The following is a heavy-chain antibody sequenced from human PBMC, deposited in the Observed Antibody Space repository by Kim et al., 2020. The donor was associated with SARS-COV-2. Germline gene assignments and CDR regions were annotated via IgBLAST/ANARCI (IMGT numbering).Heavy chain of an antibody. D-gene: IGHD4-17*01. CDR2: TRNKANSYTT. CDR1: GFTFSDHY. CDR3: AREREPTVPWSAFDI. Sequence: GGSLRLSCAASGFTFSDHYMDWVRQAPGKGLEWVGRTRNKANSYTTEYAASVKGRFTISRDDSKNSLYLQMNSLKTEDTAVYYCAREREPTVPWSAFDIWGQGTMVTVSS. J-gene: IGHJ3*02. V-gene: IGHV3-72*01.